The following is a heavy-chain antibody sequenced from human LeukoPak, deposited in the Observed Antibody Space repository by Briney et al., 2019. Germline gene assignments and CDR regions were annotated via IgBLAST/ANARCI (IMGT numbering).Heavy chain of an antibody. CDR3: ARHKITCYYDSSGYYLYPDY. CDR2: IYPGDSDT. Sequence: GESLKISCKGSGYSFTSYWIGWVRQMPGKGLEWMGIIYPGDSDTRYSPSFQGQVTISADKSISTAYLQWSSLKASDTAMYYCARHKITCYYDSSGYYLYPDYWGRGTLVTVSS. CDR1: GYSFTSYW. J-gene: IGHJ4*02. V-gene: IGHV5-51*01. D-gene: IGHD3-22*01.